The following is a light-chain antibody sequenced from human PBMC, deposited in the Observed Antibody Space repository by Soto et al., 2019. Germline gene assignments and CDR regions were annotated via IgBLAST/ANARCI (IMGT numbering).Light chain of an antibody. Sequence: DIQMPQSPSSLSASVGDRVTINCRASQSISSYLNWYQQKPGKAPKLLIYAASSLQSGVPSRFSGSGSGTDFTLTISSLEPEDFAVYYCQQRSNWPRTFGQGTRLEIK. V-gene: IGKV1-39*01. CDR3: QQRSNWPRT. CDR2: AAS. J-gene: IGKJ5*01. CDR1: QSISSY.